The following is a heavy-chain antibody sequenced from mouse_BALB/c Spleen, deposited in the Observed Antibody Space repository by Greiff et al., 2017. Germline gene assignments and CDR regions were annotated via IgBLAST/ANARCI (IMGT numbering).Heavy chain of an antibody. CDR3: ARVGGYGYAMDY. V-gene: IGHV5-9-4*01. CDR2: ISSGGSYT. D-gene: IGHD2-2*01. J-gene: IGHJ4*01. Sequence: EVQLVESGGGLVKPGGSLKLSCAASGFTFSSYAMSWVRQSPEKRLEWVAEISSGGSYTYYPDTVTGRFTISRDNAKNTLYLEMSSLRSEDTAMYYCARVGGYGYAMDYWGQGTSVTVSS. CDR1: GFTFSSYA.